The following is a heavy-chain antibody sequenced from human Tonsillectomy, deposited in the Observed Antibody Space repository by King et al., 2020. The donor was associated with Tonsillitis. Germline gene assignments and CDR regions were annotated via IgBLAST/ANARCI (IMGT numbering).Heavy chain of an antibody. Sequence: HVQLVESGGGVVQPGRSLRLSCAASGFTFSSYGMHWGRQAPGKGLEWVAVIWYYGSNKYYADSVKGRFTISRDNAKNTLYLQMNSLRAEDTAVYYCARDLVGYCSSTSCHHFDYWGQGTLVTVSS. CDR3: ARDLVGYCSSTSCHHFDY. CDR2: IWYYGSNK. D-gene: IGHD2-2*01. J-gene: IGHJ4*02. CDR1: GFTFSSYG. V-gene: IGHV3-33*01.